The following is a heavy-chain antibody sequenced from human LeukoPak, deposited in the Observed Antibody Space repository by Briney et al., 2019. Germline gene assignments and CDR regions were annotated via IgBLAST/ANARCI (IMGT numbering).Heavy chain of an antibody. CDR2: IYYSGST. D-gene: IGHD3-3*01. CDR3: ASTRFLEWLSHFDY. Sequence: SETLSLTCTVSGGSISSGGYYWGWIRQHPGKGLEWTGYIYYSGSTYYNPSLKSRVTISVDTSKNQFSLKLSSVTAADTAVYYCASTRFLEWLSHFDYWGQGTLVTVSS. CDR1: GGSISSGGYY. J-gene: IGHJ4*02. V-gene: IGHV4-31*03.